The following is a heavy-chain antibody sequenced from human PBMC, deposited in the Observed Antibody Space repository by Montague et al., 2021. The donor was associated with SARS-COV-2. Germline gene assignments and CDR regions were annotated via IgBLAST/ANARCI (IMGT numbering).Heavy chain of an antibody. V-gene: IGHV4-39*01. CDR2: IYYSGST. CDR1: GGSISSSTYY. CDR3: ARHGWGWLRLLRPFDY. D-gene: IGHD5-12*01. J-gene: IGHJ4*02. Sequence: SETLSLTCIVSGGSISSSTYYWGWIRQPPGKGLEWIGSIYYSGSTYYNPSLKSRVTISVDTSKNQFSLKLSSVTAADTAVYYCARHGWGWLRLLRPFDYWGQGTLVTVSS.